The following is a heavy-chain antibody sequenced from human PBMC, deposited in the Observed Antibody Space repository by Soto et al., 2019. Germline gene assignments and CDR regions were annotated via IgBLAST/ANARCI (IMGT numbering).Heavy chain of an antibody. J-gene: IGHJ4*02. CDR2: INSAGSST. Sequence: EVQLVESGGGLVQPGGSLRLSCAASGLTFSSYWMHWVRQAPGKGLVWVSRINSAGSSTSYADSVKGRFTISRDNAKNTLYLQINSLRAEDTAVYYCALSHTVKTDYWGQGTLVTVSS. V-gene: IGHV3-74*01. CDR1: GLTFSSYW. CDR3: ALSHTVKTDY. D-gene: IGHD4-17*01.